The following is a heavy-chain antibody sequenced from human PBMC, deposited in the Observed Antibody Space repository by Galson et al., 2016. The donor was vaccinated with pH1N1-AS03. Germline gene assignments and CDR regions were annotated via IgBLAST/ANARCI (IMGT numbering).Heavy chain of an antibody. V-gene: IGHV4-59*02. CDR3: TREATTCGFDI. J-gene: IGHJ3*02. CDR1: HGSVSNHY. D-gene: IGHD4-17*01. CDR2: VHSSGST. Sequence: ETLSLTCTVSHGSVSNHYWTWIRQPPGKGLEWIGYVHSSGSTSYNRYLKSRLIISVDTSKNKLSLKLTSVTAADTAMYFCTREATTCGFDIWGPGTVVTVSS.